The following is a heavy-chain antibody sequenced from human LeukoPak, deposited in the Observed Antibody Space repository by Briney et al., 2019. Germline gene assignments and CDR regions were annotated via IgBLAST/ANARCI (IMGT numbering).Heavy chain of an antibody. CDR1: GGSISSYY. CDR2: IYYSGST. J-gene: IGHJ4*02. CDR3: ARGSWYSHHGY. D-gene: IGHD2-15*01. Sequence: SETLSLTCTVSGGSISSYYWSWIRQPPGKGLEWIGYIYYSGSTNYNPSLKSRVTISVDTSKNQFSLKLSSVTAADTAVYYCARGSWYSHHGYWGQGALVTVSS. V-gene: IGHV4-59*01.